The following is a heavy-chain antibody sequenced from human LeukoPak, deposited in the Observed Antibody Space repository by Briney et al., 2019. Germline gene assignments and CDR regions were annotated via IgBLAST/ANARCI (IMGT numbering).Heavy chain of an antibody. CDR2: IYSGGST. CDR1: GFTVSSNY. J-gene: IGHJ6*02. V-gene: IGHV3-66*02. D-gene: IGHD3-10*01. Sequence: GGSLRLSCAASGFTVSSNYMSWVRQAPGKGLEWVSVIYSGGSTYYADSVKGRFTISRDNSKNTLYLQMNSLRAEDTAVYYCERRNYYGSGTLYYYYYGMDVWGQGTTVTVSS. CDR3: ERRNYYGSGTLYYYYYGMDV.